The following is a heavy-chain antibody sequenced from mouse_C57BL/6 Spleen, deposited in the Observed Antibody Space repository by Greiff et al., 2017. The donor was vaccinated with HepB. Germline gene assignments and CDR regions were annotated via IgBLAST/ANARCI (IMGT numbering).Heavy chain of an antibody. CDR3: ARDGYDYDPFAY. CDR2: INPYNGGT. V-gene: IGHV1-19*01. J-gene: IGHJ3*01. Sequence: VHVKQSGPVLVKPGASVKMSCKASGYTFTDYYMNWVKQSHGKSLEWIGVINPYNGGTSYNQKFKGKATLTVDKSSSTAYMELNSLTSEDSAVYYCARDGYDYDPFAYWGQGTLVTVSA. CDR1: GYTFTDYY. D-gene: IGHD2-4*01.